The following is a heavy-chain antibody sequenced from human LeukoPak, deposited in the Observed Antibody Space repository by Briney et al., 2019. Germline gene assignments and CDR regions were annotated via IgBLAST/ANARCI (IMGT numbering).Heavy chain of an antibody. CDR3: AKGYCSSTSCYFHYYGMDV. D-gene: IGHD2-2*01. CDR2: ISSSGGFT. Sequence: GGSLRLSCAASGFTFSSYAMSWVRQAPGKGLEWVSVISSSGGFTYYADSVKGRFTISRDNSKNTLYLQMNSLRAEDTAVYYCAKGYCSSTSCYFHYYGMDVGGQGTTLTVSS. J-gene: IGHJ6*02. V-gene: IGHV3-23*01. CDR1: GFTFSSYA.